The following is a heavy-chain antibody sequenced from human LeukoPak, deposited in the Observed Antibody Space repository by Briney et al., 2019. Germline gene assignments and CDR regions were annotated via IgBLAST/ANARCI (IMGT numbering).Heavy chain of an antibody. V-gene: IGHV4-34*01. J-gene: IGHJ4*02. D-gene: IGHD1-26*01. CDR1: GGSFSGYY. CDR2: INHRGST. CDR3: ARGTLAGATPFDY. Sequence: SETLSLTCAVYGGSFSGYYWSWIRQPPGKGLEWIGEINHRGSTNYNPSLKSRVTISVDTSKNQFSLKLSSVTAADTAVYYCARGTLAGATPFDYWGQGTLVTVSS.